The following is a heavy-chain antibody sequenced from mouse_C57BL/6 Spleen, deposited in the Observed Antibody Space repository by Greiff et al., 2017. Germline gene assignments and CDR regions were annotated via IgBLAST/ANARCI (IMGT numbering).Heavy chain of an antibody. V-gene: IGHV5-15*01. Sequence: EVQLQESGGGLVQPGGSLKLSCAASGFTFSDYGMAWVRQAPRKGPEWVAFISNLAYSIYYADTVTGRFTISRENAKNTLYLEMSSLRSEDTAMYYCARRHYGGAMDYWGQGTSVTVSS. CDR3: ARRHYGGAMDY. CDR1: GFTFSDYG. J-gene: IGHJ4*01. D-gene: IGHD1-2*01. CDR2: ISNLAYSI.